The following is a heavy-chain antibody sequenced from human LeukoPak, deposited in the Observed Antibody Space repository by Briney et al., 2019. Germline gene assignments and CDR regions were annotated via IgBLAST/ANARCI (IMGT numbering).Heavy chain of an antibody. D-gene: IGHD2-8*01. Sequence: ASVKVSCKASGYTFTSYGISWVRQAPGQGLEWMGWISAYNGNTNYAQKLQGRVTMTTDTSTSTAYMELRSLRSDDTAVYYCAIEYCTNGVCYRGFDPWGQGTLVTVSS. CDR3: AIEYCTNGVCYRGFDP. J-gene: IGHJ5*02. CDR1: GYTFTSYG. CDR2: ISAYNGNT. V-gene: IGHV1-18*01.